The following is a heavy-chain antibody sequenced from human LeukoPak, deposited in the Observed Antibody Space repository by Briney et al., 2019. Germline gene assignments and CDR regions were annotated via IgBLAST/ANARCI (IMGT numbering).Heavy chain of an antibody. D-gene: IGHD4-11*01. CDR1: GFAFSSCS. CDR3: ARAAVNYYMDV. CDR2: IVISSTYI. J-gene: IGHJ6*03. V-gene: IGHV3-21*01. Sequence: GGSLRLSCAASGFAFSSCSMNWVRQAPGKGLEWVSSIVISSTYIYYADSVKGRFTISRDNAKNSLYLQMNSLRAEDTAVYYCARAAVNYYMDVWGKGTTVTVSS.